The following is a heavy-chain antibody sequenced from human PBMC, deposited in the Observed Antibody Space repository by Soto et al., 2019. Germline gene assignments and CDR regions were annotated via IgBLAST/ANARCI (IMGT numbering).Heavy chain of an antibody. CDR2: IDHSGAT. CDR3: AKRSLRRWRVLEPH. Sequence: QVQLQESGTGLLKPSETLSLTCTVSGDSFTNTNWWSWVRQSPGQGLEWIGEIDHSGATNDNQSLKRRRTMSIDKSKNEFSLKLTSVTAAATAVYYCAKRSLRRWRVLEPHLGQGTLVTVSS. J-gene: IGHJ4*02. CDR1: GDSFTNTNW. D-gene: IGHD1-26*01. V-gene: IGHV4-4*02.